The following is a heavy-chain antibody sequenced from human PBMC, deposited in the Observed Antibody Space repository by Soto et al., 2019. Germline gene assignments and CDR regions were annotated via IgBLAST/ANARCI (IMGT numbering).Heavy chain of an antibody. V-gene: IGHV4-38-2*02. Sequence: PSETLSLTCTVSGYSIRNGYYWGWIRQPPGKGLEWIGTIYHSGSTYYNPSLKSRVTISVDTSKNQFSLKLSSVTAADTAVYYCATASYYYDSSGYLAGQIDYWGQGTLVTVSS. CDR3: ATASYYYDSSGYLAGQIDY. J-gene: IGHJ4*02. CDR2: IYHSGST. D-gene: IGHD3-22*01. CDR1: GYSIRNGYY.